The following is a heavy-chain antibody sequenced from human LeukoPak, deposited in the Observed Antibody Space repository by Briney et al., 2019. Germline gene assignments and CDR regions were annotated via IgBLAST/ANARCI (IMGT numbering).Heavy chain of an antibody. D-gene: IGHD4-17*01. J-gene: IGHJ4*02. Sequence: GGTLRLSCAASGFTFSSYGMSWVRQAPGKGLEWVSAISGSGGSTYYADSVKGRFTISRDNSKNTLYLQMNSLRAEDTALYHCARDDYGIFDYWGQGTLVTVSS. CDR1: GFTFSSYG. CDR3: ARDDYGIFDY. CDR2: ISGSGGST. V-gene: IGHV3-23*01.